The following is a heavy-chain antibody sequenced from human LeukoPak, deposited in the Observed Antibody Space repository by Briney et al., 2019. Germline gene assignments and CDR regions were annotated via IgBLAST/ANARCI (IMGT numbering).Heavy chain of an antibody. Sequence: TGVPLRLSCADSGITFSRYWMSWVRQPPGKGLEWIGEIYHSGSTNYNPSLKSRVTISVDKSKNQFSLKLSSVTAADTAVYYCARDSLGWSFDYWGQGTLVTVSS. CDR1: GITFSRYW. D-gene: IGHD6-19*01. J-gene: IGHJ4*02. V-gene: IGHV4-4*02. CDR3: ARDSLGWSFDY. CDR2: IYHSGST.